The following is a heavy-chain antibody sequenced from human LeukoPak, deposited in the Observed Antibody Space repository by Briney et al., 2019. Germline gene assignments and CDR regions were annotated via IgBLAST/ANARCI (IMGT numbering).Heavy chain of an antibody. CDR2: ISGDGGST. J-gene: IGHJ4*02. CDR1: GFTFDDYA. Sequence: GGSLRLSCAASGFTFDDYAMHWARQAPGKGLEWFSLISGDGGSTYYADSVKGRFTISKDKSKNSLYLKMNSLRTEDTALYYCAKVLYGSGSYYNIDYWGQGTLVTVSS. D-gene: IGHD3-10*01. CDR3: AKVLYGSGSYYNIDY. V-gene: IGHV3-43*02.